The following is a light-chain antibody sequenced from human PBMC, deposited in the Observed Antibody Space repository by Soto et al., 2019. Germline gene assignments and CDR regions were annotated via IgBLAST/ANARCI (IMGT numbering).Light chain of an antibody. Sequence: EIVLTQCPATLYLSPGERATLSCRASQSVCSYLAWYQQKPGQAPRLLIYDASNRATGIPAMFSGSWSRTVFTLTISSLEPEYFAFDYYQQRSKVITFGQGTRLEIK. J-gene: IGKJ5*01. CDR3: QQRSKVIT. V-gene: IGKV3-11*01. CDR2: DAS. CDR1: QSVCSY.